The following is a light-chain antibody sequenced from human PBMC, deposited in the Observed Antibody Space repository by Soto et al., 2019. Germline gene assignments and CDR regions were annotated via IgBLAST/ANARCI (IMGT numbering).Light chain of an antibody. J-gene: IGKJ2*01. V-gene: IGKV3-20*01. Sequence: EIVLTQSPGTLSLSPGERATLSCRASQSISSTHLAWYQHKPGQAPRLLIYTSSTRATAVPDRFSGSGSGTDFTPTITGLEPEDFAVYYCQLHATSPPRYIFGQGTKLEIK. CDR3: QLHATSPPRYI. CDR1: QSISSTH. CDR2: TSS.